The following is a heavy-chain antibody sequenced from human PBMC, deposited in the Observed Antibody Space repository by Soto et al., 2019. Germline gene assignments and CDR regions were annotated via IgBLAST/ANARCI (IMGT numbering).Heavy chain of an antibody. J-gene: IGHJ5*02. V-gene: IGHV4-31*03. Sequence: SETLSLTCTVSGGSISSGGYYWSWIRQHPGKGLEWIGYIYYSGSTYYNPSLKSRVTISVDTSKNQFSLKLSSVTAADTAVYYCARLVSEISLAGWFDPWGQGTLVTVSS. CDR1: GGSISSGGYY. CDR3: ARLVSEISLAGWFDP. CDR2: IYYSGST. D-gene: IGHD2-2*01.